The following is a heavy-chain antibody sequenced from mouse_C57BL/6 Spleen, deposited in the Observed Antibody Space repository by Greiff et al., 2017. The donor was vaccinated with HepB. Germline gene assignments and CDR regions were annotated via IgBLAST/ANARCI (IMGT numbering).Heavy chain of an antibody. V-gene: IGHV5-17*01. CDR2: ISSGSSTI. Sequence: EVKLVESGGGLVKPGGSLKLSCAASGFTFSDYGMHWVRQAPEKGLEWVAYISSGSSTIYYADTVKGRFTISRDNAKNTLFLQMTSLRSEDTAMYYCARITTVVATPIWGTGTTVTVSS. J-gene: IGHJ1*03. D-gene: IGHD1-1*01. CDR3: ARITTVVATPI. CDR1: GFTFSDYG.